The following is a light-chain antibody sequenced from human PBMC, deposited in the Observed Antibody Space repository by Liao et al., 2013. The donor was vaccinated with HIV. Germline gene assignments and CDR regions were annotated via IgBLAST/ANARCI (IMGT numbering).Light chain of an antibody. CDR3: QSWDSSTNYV. CDR1: KLGDKY. V-gene: IGLV3-1*01. J-gene: IGLJ1*01. Sequence: SYELTQPPSVSVSPGQTASIACSGDKLGDKYACWYQQKPGQSPVLVIYQDSKRPSGIPERFSGSNSGNTATLTISAAQAVDEADYYCQSWDSSTNYVFGSGTQVTVL. CDR2: QDS.